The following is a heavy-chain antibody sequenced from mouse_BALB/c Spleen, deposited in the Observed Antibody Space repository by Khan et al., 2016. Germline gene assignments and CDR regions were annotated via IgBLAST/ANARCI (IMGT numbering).Heavy chain of an antibody. CDR3: ARSDDGDNDPMDY. V-gene: IGHV3-2*02. D-gene: IGHD1-1*01. CDR1: VYSITSAYA. Sequence: EVQLQESEPGLGKPSQSLSLTGTVTVYSITSAYASNWIRQFPGNRLEWMGYISYRGSTSYNPSPKSRISITRDTSKNQFFLQFNALTSEDSAAYYCARSDDGDNDPMDYWGQGTSVTVSA. J-gene: IGHJ4*01. CDR2: ISYRGST.